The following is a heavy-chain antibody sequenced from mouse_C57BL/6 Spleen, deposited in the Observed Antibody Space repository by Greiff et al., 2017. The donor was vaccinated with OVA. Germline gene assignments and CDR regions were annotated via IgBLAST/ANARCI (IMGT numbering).Heavy chain of an antibody. CDR1: GYTFTSYW. Sequence: QVQLQQPGAELVRPGSSVKLSCKASGYTFTSYWMHWVKQRPIQGLEWIGNIDPSDSETHYNQKFKDKATLTVDKSSSTAYMQLSSLTSEDSAVYYCARDGFHGGFAYWGQGTLVTVSA. V-gene: IGHV1-52*01. CDR2: IDPSDSET. CDR3: ARDGFHGGFAY. D-gene: IGHD1-1*01. J-gene: IGHJ3*01.